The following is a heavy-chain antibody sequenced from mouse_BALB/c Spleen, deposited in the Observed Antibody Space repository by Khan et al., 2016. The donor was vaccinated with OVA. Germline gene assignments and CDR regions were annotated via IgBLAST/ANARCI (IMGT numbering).Heavy chain of an antibody. J-gene: IGHJ2*01. D-gene: IGHD1-1*01. V-gene: IGHV5-17*02. CDR2: ISGDSNTI. CDR3: ARSYFYGYYFDQ. CDR1: GFTFSNFG. Sequence: EVELVESGGDLVQPGGSRKLSCAASGFTFSNFGMHWIRQAPEKGLEWVAYISGDSNTIYYADTVKGRFTISRDNPRNTLFLQMTSLRSEDTAMYYWARSYFYGYYFDQWGQGTTLTVS.